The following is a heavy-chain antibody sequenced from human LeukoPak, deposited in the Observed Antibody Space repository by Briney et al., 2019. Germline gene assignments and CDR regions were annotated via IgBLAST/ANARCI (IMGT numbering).Heavy chain of an antibody. J-gene: IGHJ4*02. CDR2: INPNSGGT. D-gene: IGHD3-22*01. V-gene: IGHV1-2*02. Sequence: ASVKVSCKASGYTFTGYYMHWVRQAPGQGLEWMGWINPNSGGTNYAQKFQGRVTMTRDTSISTAYMELSRLRSDDTAVYYCARDFAPYYYDSSGNFDYWGQGTLVTVSS. CDR3: ARDFAPYYYDSSGNFDY. CDR1: GYTFTGYY.